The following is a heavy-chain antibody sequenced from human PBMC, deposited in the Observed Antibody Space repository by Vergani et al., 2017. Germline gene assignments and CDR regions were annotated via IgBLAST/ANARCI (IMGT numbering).Heavy chain of an antibody. J-gene: IGHJ4*02. CDR2: ISCSGNST. CDR1: GFTFTNYA. D-gene: IGHD1-26*01. CDR3: AKRSGAY. Sequence: EVQLLESGGGLVQPGGSLRLSCAASGFTFTNYAMSWVRQAPGKGLEWVSAISCSGNSTYYADSVKGRFTISRDNSKNTLYLQMNRLSAEDTAIYYCAKRSGAYWGQGTLVTVSS. V-gene: IGHV3-23*01.